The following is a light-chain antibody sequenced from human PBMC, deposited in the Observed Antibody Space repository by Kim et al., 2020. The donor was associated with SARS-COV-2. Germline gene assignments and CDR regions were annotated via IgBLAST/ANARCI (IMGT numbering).Light chain of an antibody. CDR2: GKN. CDR1: SLRSYY. V-gene: IGLV3-19*01. CDR3: NSRDSSGNHYV. Sequence: ALGKTVRITCKGDSLRSYYASWYQQEPGQAPVLVIYGKNNRHSGIPDRFSGSSSGNTASLTITGDQAEDEADYYCNSRDSSGNHYVFGTGTKVTVL. J-gene: IGLJ1*01.